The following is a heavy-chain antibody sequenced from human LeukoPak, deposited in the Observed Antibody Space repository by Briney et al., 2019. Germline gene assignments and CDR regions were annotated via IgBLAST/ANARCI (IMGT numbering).Heavy chain of an antibody. CDR1: GYTFTSYY. D-gene: IGHD4-17*01. J-gene: IGHJ2*01. Sequence: PGASVKVSCKASGYTFTSYYMHWVRQAPGQGLEWMGIINPSGGSTSYAQKFQGRVTMTRDTSTSTVYMELSSLRSEDTAVYYCARASGDYSGVWYFDLWGRGTLVTVSS. V-gene: IGHV1-46*03. CDR2: INPSGGST. CDR3: ARASGDYSGVWYFDL.